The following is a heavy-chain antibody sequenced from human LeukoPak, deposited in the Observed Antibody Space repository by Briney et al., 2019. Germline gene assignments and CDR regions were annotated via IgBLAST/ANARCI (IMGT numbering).Heavy chain of an antibody. CDR3: ARSVDEMAAYFDY. D-gene: IGHD5-24*01. CDR1: GFTFSSYG. V-gene: IGHV3-33*01. CDR2: IWYDGSNK. J-gene: IGHJ4*02. Sequence: GGSLRLSCAASGFTFSSYGMHWVRQAPGKGLEWVAVIWYDGSNKYYADSVKGRFTISRDNSKNTLYLQMNSLRAEDTAVYYCARSVDEMAAYFDYWGQGTLVTVSS.